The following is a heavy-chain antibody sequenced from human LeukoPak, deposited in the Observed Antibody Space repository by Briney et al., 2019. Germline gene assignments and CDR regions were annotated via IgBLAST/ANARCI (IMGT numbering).Heavy chain of an antibody. V-gene: IGHV6-1*01. D-gene: IGHD3-3*01. CDR1: GDSVSSNSAA. CDR2: TYYRSKWYN. CDR3: ARQNYDFWSGTTDY. J-gene: IGHJ4*02. Sequence: SQTLSLTCAISGDSVSSNSAAWNWIRQSPSRGLEWLGRTYYRSKWYNDYAISVKSRITINPDTSKNQFSLQLNSVTPEDTAVYYCARQNYDFWSGTTDYWGQGTLVTVSS.